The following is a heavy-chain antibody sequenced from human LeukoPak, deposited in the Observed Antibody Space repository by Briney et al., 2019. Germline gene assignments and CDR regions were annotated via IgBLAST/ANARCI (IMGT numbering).Heavy chain of an antibody. J-gene: IGHJ4*02. Sequence: PGGSLRLSCAASGFTFSSYSMNWVRQAPGKGLGWVSSISSSSSYIYYADSVKGRFTISRDNAKNSLYLQMNSLRAEDTAVYYCAREGRGITGTTLRSWVDYWGQGTLVTVSS. CDR1: GFTFSSYS. V-gene: IGHV3-21*01. CDR3: AREGRGITGTTLRSWVDY. CDR2: ISSSSSYI. D-gene: IGHD1-20*01.